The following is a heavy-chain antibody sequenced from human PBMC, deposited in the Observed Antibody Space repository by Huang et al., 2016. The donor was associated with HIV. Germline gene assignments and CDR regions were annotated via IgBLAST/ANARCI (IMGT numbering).Heavy chain of an antibody. J-gene: IGHJ4*02. CDR3: STVGGGIDYIGYTSAYYATGGY. Sequence: EVQLVESGGTLIQPGRSLRLSCTASGFTFCAYGMSWFRQGPGKGWEWVGLSSIKAHGGTTGYAASVKGRFIVSRDDSKNIAYLRMSSLKTEDTAVYYCSTVGGGIDYIGYTSAYYATGGYWGQGTLVTVSS. D-gene: IGHD6-19*01. V-gene: IGHV3-49*03. CDR1: GFTFCAYG. CDR2: SSIKAHGGTT.